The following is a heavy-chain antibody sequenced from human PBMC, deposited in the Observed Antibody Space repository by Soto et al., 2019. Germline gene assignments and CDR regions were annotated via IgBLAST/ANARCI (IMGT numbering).Heavy chain of an antibody. J-gene: IGHJ4*02. D-gene: IGHD6-19*01. Sequence: PXESLKISLKGSGYSFTSYWISWVRQMPGKGLEWMGRIDPSDSQTYYSPSFQGHVTTLVDKSINTAYLQWSSLKASDTAMYYCARLSGYSSGWHYFEYWGQGTLVTVSS. V-gene: IGHV5-10-1*01. CDR2: IDPSDSQT. CDR1: GYSFTSYW. CDR3: ARLSGYSSGWHYFEY.